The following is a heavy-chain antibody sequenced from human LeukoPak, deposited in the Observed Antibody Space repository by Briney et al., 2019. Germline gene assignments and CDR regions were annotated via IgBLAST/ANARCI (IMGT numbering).Heavy chain of an antibody. CDR2: IRYDGSNT. V-gene: IGHV3-30*02. D-gene: IGHD6-19*01. J-gene: IGHJ4*02. Sequence: PGGSLRLSCAASGFTFSSYGMHWVRQAPGKGLEWVAFIRYDGSNTYYADSVKGRFTISRDNSKNTLYLQMNSLRPEDTAVYYCASVAGDFDYWGQGTLVTVSS. CDR3: ASVAGDFDY. CDR1: GFTFSSYG.